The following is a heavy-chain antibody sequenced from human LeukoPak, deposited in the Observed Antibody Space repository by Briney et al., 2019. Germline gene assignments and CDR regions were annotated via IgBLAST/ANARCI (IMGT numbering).Heavy chain of an antibody. J-gene: IGHJ4*02. CDR1: GGSISPHY. CDR3: TRERSTVTFDY. Sequence: SETLSLTCTVSGGSISPHYWAWIRQTPGKGLEWIGYVYYNGLTSYNASLRSRLILSVDTARNQVSLKLTSVTAADTAVYYCTRERSTVTFDYWGQGTLVTVSS. V-gene: IGHV4-59*11. D-gene: IGHD4-17*01. CDR2: VYYNGLT.